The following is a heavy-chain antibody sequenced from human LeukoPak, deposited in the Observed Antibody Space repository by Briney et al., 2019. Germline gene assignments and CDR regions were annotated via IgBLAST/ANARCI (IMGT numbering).Heavy chain of an antibody. D-gene: IGHD6-19*01. Sequence: SETLSLTCTVSGGSLSSGNYYWTWIRQPPGKVLEWIGYIYYSGTTYYNPSLKSRVTISLDTSKNQFSLKLSSVTAADTAVYYCARDSSGYSPTFDYWGQGSLVTVSS. CDR1: GGSLSSGNYY. CDR2: IYYSGTT. J-gene: IGHJ4*02. V-gene: IGHV4-30-4*01. CDR3: ARDSSGYSPTFDY.